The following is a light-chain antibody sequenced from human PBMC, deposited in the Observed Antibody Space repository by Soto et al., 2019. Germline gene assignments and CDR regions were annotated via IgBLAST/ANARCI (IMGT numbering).Light chain of an antibody. CDR1: QSVSSSY. CDR2: GAS. Sequence: EIILTQSPGTLSLSPRERATLSFMASQSVSSSYLAWYQQKPGQAPRLLIYGASSRATGIPDRFSGSGSGTDFTLTISRLEPQDFAVYYCQQYGSSLITFCQGTRLEIK. CDR3: QQYGSSLIT. J-gene: IGKJ5*01. V-gene: IGKV3-20*01.